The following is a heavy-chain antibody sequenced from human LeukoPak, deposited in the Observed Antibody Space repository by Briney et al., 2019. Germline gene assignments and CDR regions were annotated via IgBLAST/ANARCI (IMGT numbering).Heavy chain of an antibody. J-gene: IGHJ4*02. V-gene: IGHV3-30*18. CDR2: ISFDGSSK. CDR3: AKDLLNDPYYFDY. Sequence: GGSLRLSCAASGFTFSSYGMHWVRQAPGKGLEWVAVISFDGSSKDYAQSVKGRFTISRDNSKNTLYLQMNSLRAEDTAVYYCAKDLLNDPYYFDYWGQGTLVTVSS. CDR1: GFTFSSYG. D-gene: IGHD2-15*01.